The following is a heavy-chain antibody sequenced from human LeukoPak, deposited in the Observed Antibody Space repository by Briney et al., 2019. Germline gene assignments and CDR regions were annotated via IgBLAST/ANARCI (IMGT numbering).Heavy chain of an antibody. CDR1: GFTFSHYS. D-gene: IGHD3-10*01. Sequence: GGSLRLSCVASGFTFSHYSMNWVRQAPGKGLEWIGRIKSKTDGETTNYAEPVRGRFTISRDDSKSAVYLQMNSLKIEDTAVYYCTTDLGTYYHGSQRLIPIDYWGQGTLVTVSS. CDR3: TTDLGTYYHGSQRLIPIDY. CDR2: IKSKTDGETT. J-gene: IGHJ4*02. V-gene: IGHV3-15*01.